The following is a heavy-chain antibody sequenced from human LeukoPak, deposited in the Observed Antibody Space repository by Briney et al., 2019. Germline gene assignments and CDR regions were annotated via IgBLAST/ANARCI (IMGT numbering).Heavy chain of an antibody. D-gene: IGHD1-26*01. J-gene: IGHJ4*02. CDR1: GYTFTSYG. V-gene: IGHV1-18*01. CDR3: AREQGGFDY. Sequence: ASVKVSCKASGYTFTSYGISWGRQAPGQGREGMGWISAYNGNTNYAQKLQGRVTITTDTSTITAYMEQRSRRHDDTAVYYCAREQGGFDYCGQGPLAPVSS. CDR2: ISAYNGNT.